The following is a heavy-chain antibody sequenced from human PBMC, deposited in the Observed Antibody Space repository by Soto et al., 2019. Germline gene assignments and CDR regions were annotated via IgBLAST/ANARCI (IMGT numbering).Heavy chain of an antibody. J-gene: IGHJ4*02. CDR3: TRVSPDCSDGSCYPLD. CDR1: GFTFRDYA. V-gene: IGHV3-49*03. D-gene: IGHD2-15*01. CDR2: IRSNIYDGTT. Sequence: GGSLRLSCVGSGFTFRDYAVSWFRQAPGKGLQWVTFIRSNIYDGTTEYAASVKGRFTVSRDDSKTVAYLQMNSLQAEDTGIYYCTRVSPDCSDGSCYPLDWGQGTLVTVS.